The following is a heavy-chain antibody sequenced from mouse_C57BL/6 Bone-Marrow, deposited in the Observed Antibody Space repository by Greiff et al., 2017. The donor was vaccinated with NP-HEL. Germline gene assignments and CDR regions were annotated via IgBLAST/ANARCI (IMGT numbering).Heavy chain of an antibody. J-gene: IGHJ2*01. D-gene: IGHD2-1*01. Sequence: VQLQQSGAELVKPGASVKMSCKASGYTFTTYPIEWVKQNHGKSLEWIGNFHPYNDDTEYNEKFKNKATLTVEKSSSTVYLVLSRLTSDDSSVYNCARGGNYWYYFDYGGQGTTLTVSA. CDR1: GYTFTTYP. CDR3: ARGGNYWYYFDY. CDR2: FHPYNDDT. V-gene: IGHV1-47*01.